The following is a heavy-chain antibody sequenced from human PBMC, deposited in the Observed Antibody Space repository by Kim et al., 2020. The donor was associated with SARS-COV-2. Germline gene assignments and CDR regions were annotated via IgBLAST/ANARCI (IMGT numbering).Heavy chain of an antibody. CDR3: ARQAQEATNGPNYYYALDV. CDR1: GYVFTTYW. J-gene: IGHJ6*02. D-gene: IGHD2-8*01. V-gene: IGHV5-10-1*01. CDR2: IDPSDSYT. Sequence: GESLKISCETSGYVFTTYWLSWVRQMPGKGLEWLGRIDPSDSYTNYSPSLQGRVSISVDKSISTVYLQWRSLRTSDTAIYYCARQAQEATNGPNYYYALDVWGQGTTVIVSS.